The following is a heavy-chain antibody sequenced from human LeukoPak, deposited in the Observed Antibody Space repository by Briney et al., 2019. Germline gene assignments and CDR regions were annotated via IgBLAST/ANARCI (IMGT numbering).Heavy chain of an antibody. CDR2: ISGSGDSV. Sequence: GGSLRLSCAASGFTFRNYAMAWVRQAPGKGLECVSAISGSGDSVRHADSVKGRFTISRDNSKNTLYLQMDNLRAEDTALYYCARDFWATNYYYGMDVWGQGTTVSVS. CDR1: GFTFRNYA. CDR3: ARDFWATNYYYGMDV. V-gene: IGHV3-23*01. D-gene: IGHD3-3*01. J-gene: IGHJ6*02.